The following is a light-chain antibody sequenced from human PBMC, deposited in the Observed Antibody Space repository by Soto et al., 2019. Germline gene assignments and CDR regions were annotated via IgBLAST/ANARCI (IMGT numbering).Light chain of an antibody. Sequence: QSVLTQPASVSGSPGQSITISCTGTSSDVGDYNYVSWYQQHPGKAPKLMIYEVSNRPSGVSNRFSGSKSGNTASLTISGLQAEDEADYYCSSYTSSNTWVFGGGTKRPS. CDR3: SSYTSSNTWV. CDR1: SSDVGDYNY. V-gene: IGLV2-14*01. CDR2: EVS. J-gene: IGLJ3*02.